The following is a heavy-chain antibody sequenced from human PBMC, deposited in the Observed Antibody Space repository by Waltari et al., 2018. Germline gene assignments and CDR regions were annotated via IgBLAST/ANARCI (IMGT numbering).Heavy chain of an antibody. V-gene: IGHV4-34*01. D-gene: IGHD4-17*01. CDR2: INHSGST. CDR1: GGSFSGYY. Sequence: QVQLQQWGAGLLKPSETLSLTCAVYGGSFSGYYWSWIRQPPGKGLEWIGEINHSGSTNYNPSLKSRVTISVDTSKNQFSLKLSSVTAADTAVYYCARGGDSTVTTSGVWFDPWGQGTLVTVSS. CDR3: ARGGDSTVTTSGVWFDP. J-gene: IGHJ5*02.